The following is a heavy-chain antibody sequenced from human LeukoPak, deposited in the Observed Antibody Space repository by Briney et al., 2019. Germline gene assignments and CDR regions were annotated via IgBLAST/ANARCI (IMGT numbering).Heavy chain of an antibody. CDR1: GGSFSGYY. Sequence: SETLSLTCAVYGGSFSGYYWSWIRQPPGKGLEWIGGINHSGSTNYNPSLKSRVTMSVDTSKKHFSLKLSSVTAADTAVYYCASSGFGESDYWGQGTLVTVSS. CDR3: ASSGFGESDY. J-gene: IGHJ4*02. CDR2: INHSGST. D-gene: IGHD3-10*01. V-gene: IGHV4-34*01.